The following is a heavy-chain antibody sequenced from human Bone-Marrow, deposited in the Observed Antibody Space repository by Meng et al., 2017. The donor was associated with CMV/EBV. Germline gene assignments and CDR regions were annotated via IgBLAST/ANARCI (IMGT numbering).Heavy chain of an antibody. CDR1: GYTFTGYY. J-gene: IGHJ3*02. Sequence: ASVKVSCKASGYTFTGYYMHWVRQAPGQGLEWMGWINPNSGGTNYAQKFQGRVTMTRDTSISTAYMELSSLRSEDTAVYYCARSRWAPRGCAFDIWGQGTMVTVSS. CDR2: INPNSGGT. D-gene: IGHD5-24*01. CDR3: ARSRWAPRGCAFDI. V-gene: IGHV1-2*02.